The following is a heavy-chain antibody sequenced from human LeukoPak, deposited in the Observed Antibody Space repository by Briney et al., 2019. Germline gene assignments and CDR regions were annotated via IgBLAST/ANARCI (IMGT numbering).Heavy chain of an antibody. V-gene: IGHV1-18*01. J-gene: IGHJ6*02. CDR1: GYTFTSYG. Sequence: GASVTVSCKASGYTFTSYGISWVRQAPGQGLEWMGWISAYNGNTNYAQKLQGRVTMTTDTPTSTAYMELRSLRSDDTAVYYCARYADPMIAAAGTESYYYYGMDVWGQGTTVTVSS. CDR3: ARYADPMIAAAGTESYYYYGMDV. D-gene: IGHD6-13*01. CDR2: ISAYNGNT.